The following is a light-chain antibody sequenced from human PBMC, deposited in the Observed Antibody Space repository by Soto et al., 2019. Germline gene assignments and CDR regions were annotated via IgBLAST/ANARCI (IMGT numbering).Light chain of an antibody. J-gene: IGLJ2*01. Sequence: QSVLTQVPSVSAAPGQKVTITCSGSNSNIGTNDVSWYQQLPGTAPKLLIYVNSKRPAGISDRFSGSKSGTSVTLGITGLQTGDEAEYYCGTWDSSLRGGVFGGGTKLTVL. V-gene: IGLV1-51*01. CDR2: VNS. CDR3: GTWDSSLRGGV. CDR1: NSNIGTND.